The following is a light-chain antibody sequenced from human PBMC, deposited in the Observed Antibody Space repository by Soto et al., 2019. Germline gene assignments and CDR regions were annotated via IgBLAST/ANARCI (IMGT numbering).Light chain of an antibody. J-gene: IGKJ5*01. Sequence: EIVLTQSPDTLSLSPGKRATLSCRASQSLSINYLAWYQQEPGQAPRLLIYAASSRAAGIPDRFSGSGSGTDFTLKINRVEAEDVGTYYCMQALQSLTFGQGTRLEIK. CDR2: AAS. CDR3: MQALQSLT. CDR1: QSLSINY. V-gene: IGKV3-20*01.